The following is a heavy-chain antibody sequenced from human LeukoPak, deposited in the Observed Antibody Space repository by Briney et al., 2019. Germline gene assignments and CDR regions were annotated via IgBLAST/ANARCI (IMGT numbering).Heavy chain of an antibody. D-gene: IGHD3-10*01. V-gene: IGHV4-31*03. CDR1: GGSISSGGYY. J-gene: IGHJ3*02. CDR3: ARATHITMVRADAFDI. Sequence: SETLSLTCTVSGGSISSGGYYWSWIRQHPGKGLEWIGYIYYSGSTYYNPSLKSRVTISVDTSKNQFSLKLSSVTAADTAVYYCARATHITMVRADAFDIWGQGTMVTVSS. CDR2: IYYSGST.